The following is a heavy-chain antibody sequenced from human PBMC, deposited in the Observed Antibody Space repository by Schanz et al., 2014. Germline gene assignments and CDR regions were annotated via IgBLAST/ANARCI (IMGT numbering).Heavy chain of an antibody. CDR3: AREEGWGIAAAGPKHYYYGMDV. CDR2: TNGDGTNA. D-gene: IGHD6-13*01. CDR1: GFTLSSYW. V-gene: IGHV3-74*01. J-gene: IGHJ6*02. Sequence: EVKLVESGGGAVRPGGSLRLSCAASGFTLSSYWMHWVRQVPGKGLEWVSCTNGDGTNAKYADSVKGRFTISRDNAKKTLSLQMISLRAEDTAVYYCAREEGWGIAAAGPKHYYYGMDVWGQGTTXTVSS.